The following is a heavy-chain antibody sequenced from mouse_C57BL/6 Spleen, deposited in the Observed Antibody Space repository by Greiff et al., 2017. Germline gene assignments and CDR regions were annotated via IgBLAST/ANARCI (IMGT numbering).Heavy chain of an antibody. Sequence: EVKLMESGGGLVKPGGSLKLSCAASGFTFSDYGMHWVRQAPEKGLEWVAYISSGSSTIYYADTVKGRFTISRDNAKNTLFLQMTSLRSEDTAMYYCARGGKFITTVVASYYFDYWGQGTTLTVSS. CDR2: ISSGSSTI. CDR3: ARGGKFITTVVASYYFDY. J-gene: IGHJ2*01. D-gene: IGHD1-1*01. CDR1: GFTFSDYG. V-gene: IGHV5-17*01.